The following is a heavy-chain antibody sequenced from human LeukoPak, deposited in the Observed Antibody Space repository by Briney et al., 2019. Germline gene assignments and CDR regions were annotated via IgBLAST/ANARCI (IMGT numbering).Heavy chain of an antibody. CDR3: ATANSGSYYSGFDY. V-gene: IGHV3-66*01. Sequence: GGSLRLSCAASGFTVSSNYMSWVRQAPGKGLEWVSVVYSGGSTHYADSVKGRFTISRDNSKNTLYLHMNSLRAEDTAVYYCATANSGSYYSGFDYWGQGTLVTVSS. CDR2: VYSGGST. D-gene: IGHD1-26*01. J-gene: IGHJ4*02. CDR1: GFTVSSNY.